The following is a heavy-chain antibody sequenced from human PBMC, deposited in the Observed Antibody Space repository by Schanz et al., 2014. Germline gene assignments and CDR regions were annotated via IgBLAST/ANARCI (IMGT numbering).Heavy chain of an antibody. CDR3: ARPALWFGDNCFDP. V-gene: IGHV3-23*04. J-gene: IGHJ5*02. CDR1: GFSFSSYA. Sequence: EVHLVESGGGLVQPGGSLRLSCATSGFSFSSYAINWVRQAPGKGLEWVSGISGSGASTYYADSVKGRFTISRDNSNKTVDLQMNSLRAEDTAVYYCARPALWFGDNCFDPWGQGTLVTVSS. D-gene: IGHD3-10*01. CDR2: ISGSGAST.